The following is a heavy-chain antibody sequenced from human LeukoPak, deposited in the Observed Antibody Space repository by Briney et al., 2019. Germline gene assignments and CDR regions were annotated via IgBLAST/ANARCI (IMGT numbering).Heavy chain of an antibody. Sequence: SETLSPTRTVSGGSISSYYWSWIRQPPGKGLEWIGYIYYSGSTNYNPSLKSRVTISVDTSKNQFSLKLSSVTAADTAVYYCARWGHQRGANAFDIWGKGVMVTVSS. V-gene: IGHV4-59*01. D-gene: IGHD7-27*01. CDR1: GGSISSYY. CDR3: ARWGHQRGANAFDI. CDR2: IYYSGST. J-gene: IGHJ3*02.